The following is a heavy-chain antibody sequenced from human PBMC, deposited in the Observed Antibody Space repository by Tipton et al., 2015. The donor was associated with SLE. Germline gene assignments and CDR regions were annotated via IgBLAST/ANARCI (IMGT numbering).Heavy chain of an antibody. D-gene: IGHD3-10*01. CDR3: ARGGSGSYYPDAFDI. CDR2: IYHSGST. V-gene: IGHV4-38-2*01. J-gene: IGHJ3*02. CDR1: GYSISSGYY. Sequence: TLFLTCAVSGYSISSGYYWGWIRQPPGKGLEWIGSIYHSGSTYYNPSLKSRVTISVDTSKNQFSLKLSSVTAADTAVFYCARGGSGSYYPDAFDIWGQGTIVTVSS.